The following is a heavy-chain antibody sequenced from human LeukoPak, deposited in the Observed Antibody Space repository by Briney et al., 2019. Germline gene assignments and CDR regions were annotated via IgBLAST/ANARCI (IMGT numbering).Heavy chain of an antibody. Sequence: SETLSLTCTVSGYSISSGYYWGWFRQPPGKGLEWIGNIYHSGRTYYNPSPKSRVTISVDTSKNQFSLKLSSVTAADTAVYYCAREGDSSSVGWFDPWGQGTLVTVSS. V-gene: IGHV4-38-2*02. CDR1: GYSISSGYY. J-gene: IGHJ5*02. D-gene: IGHD6-13*01. CDR3: AREGDSSSVGWFDP. CDR2: IYHSGRT.